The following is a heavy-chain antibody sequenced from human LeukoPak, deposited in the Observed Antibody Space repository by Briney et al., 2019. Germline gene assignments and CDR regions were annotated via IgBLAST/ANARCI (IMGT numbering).Heavy chain of an antibody. J-gene: IGHJ4*02. CDR1: GVSISRGGYF. V-gene: IGHV4-31*03. CDR2: IYYSGST. D-gene: IGHD3-3*01. CDR3: ARALGDDNFWSAYVEY. Sequence: SETLSLTCTVSGVSISRGGYFWTWIRQHPGKGLEWIGYIYYSGSTYYNPSLKSRLTISVDTSKNQFSLKLSSVTAADTAVYYCARALGDDNFWSAYVEYWGQGSLVTVSS.